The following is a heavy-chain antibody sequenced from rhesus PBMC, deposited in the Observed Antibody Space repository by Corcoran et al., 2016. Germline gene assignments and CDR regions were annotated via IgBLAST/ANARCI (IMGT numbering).Heavy chain of an antibody. CDR2: INGNRGST. D-gene: IGHD3-28*01. Sequence: QVQLQESGPGLVKPSETLSLTCAVSGASISSYWWNWIRQPPGEGVEWIGEINGNRGSTKYNPSLKSRVTISKAASQSQFSLKLSSVTAADTAVYYCARRGYYDSGLDVWGPGVLVTVSS. CDR3: ARRGYYDSGLDV. CDR1: GASISSYW. J-gene: IGHJ5-1*01. V-gene: IGHV4-80*01.